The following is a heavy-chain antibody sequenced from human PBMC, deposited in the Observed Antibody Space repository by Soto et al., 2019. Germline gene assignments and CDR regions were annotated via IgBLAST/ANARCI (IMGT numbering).Heavy chain of an antibody. Sequence: SETMSLTCTVSGGNISSYYWSWIRQHPGKGLEWIGYIYYSGSANYNPSLKSRVTISVDTSKNQFSLKLSSVTAADTAVYYCTKPRSSLQWPPFDPWGHGTQVTVSS. CDR1: GGNISSYY. D-gene: IGHD6-19*01. V-gene: IGHV4-59*01. CDR3: TKPRSSLQWPPFDP. J-gene: IGHJ5*02. CDR2: IYYSGSA.